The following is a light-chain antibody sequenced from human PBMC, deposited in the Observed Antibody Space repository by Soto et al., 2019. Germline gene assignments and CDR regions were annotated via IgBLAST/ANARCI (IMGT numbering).Light chain of an antibody. CDR2: DVS. Sequence: QSALTQPRSVSGSPGQSVTISCTGTSSDVGGYNYVSWYQQHPGKAPKLMIYDVSKRPSGVPDRFSGSKSGNTASLTISGVEAEDEAYYYCCSDAGSSGVFGGGTKVTVL. CDR1: SSDVGGYNY. CDR3: CSDAGSSGV. V-gene: IGLV2-11*01. J-gene: IGLJ2*01.